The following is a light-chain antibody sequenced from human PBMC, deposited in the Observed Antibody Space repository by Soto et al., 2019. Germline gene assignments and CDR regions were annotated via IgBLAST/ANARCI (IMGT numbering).Light chain of an antibody. CDR3: QQRSNWPLT. Sequence: EIVLTQSPATLSLSPGERATLSCRASQGVSSYLAWYQQKPGQAPRLLIYDASNRATGIPARFSGSGPGTDFTLTISSLEPEDFAVYYCQQRSNWPLTFGGGTKLDIK. CDR2: DAS. V-gene: IGKV3D-11*01. CDR1: QGVSSY. J-gene: IGKJ4*01.